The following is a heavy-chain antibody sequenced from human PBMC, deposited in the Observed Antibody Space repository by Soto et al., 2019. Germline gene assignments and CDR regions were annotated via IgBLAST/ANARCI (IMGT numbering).Heavy chain of an antibody. CDR2: ISYDGSNK. D-gene: IGHD3-16*01. J-gene: IGHJ5*02. CDR1: GFTFSSYG. CDR3: AKEGGDGYNKQPTGWFDP. Sequence: PGGSLRVSCAASGFTFSSYGMHWVRQAPGKGLEWVAVISYDGSNKYYADSVKGRFTISRDNSKNTLYLQMNSLRAEDTAVYYCAKEGGDGYNKQPTGWFDPWGQGTLVTVSS. V-gene: IGHV3-30*18.